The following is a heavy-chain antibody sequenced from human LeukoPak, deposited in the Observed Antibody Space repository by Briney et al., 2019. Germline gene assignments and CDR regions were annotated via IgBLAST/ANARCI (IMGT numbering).Heavy chain of an antibody. CDR1: GFTFSSYA. J-gene: IGHJ4*02. D-gene: IGHD4-17*01. V-gene: IGHV3-23*01. Sequence: GGSLRLSCAASGFTFSSYAMSWVRQAPGKGLEWVSAISGSGGSTYYADSVKGRFTISRDNSKNTLYLQMNSLRAEDTAVYYCARDRVYGDLLDYWGQGTLVTVSS. CDR2: ISGSGGST. CDR3: ARDRVYGDLLDY.